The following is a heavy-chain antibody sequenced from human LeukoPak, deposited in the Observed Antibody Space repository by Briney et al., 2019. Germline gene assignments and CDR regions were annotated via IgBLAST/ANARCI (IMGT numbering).Heavy chain of an antibody. J-gene: IGHJ3*02. D-gene: IGHD2-2*03. CDR2: MNPNSGNT. CDR1: GYTFTSYD. Sequence: GASVKVSCKASGYTFTSYDINWVRQATGQGLEWMGWMNPNSGNTGYAQKFQGRVTITRNTSISTAYMELSSLRSEDTAVYYCARGWDGYCSSTSCSDAFDIWGQGTMVTVSS. V-gene: IGHV1-8*03. CDR3: ARGWDGYCSSTSCSDAFDI.